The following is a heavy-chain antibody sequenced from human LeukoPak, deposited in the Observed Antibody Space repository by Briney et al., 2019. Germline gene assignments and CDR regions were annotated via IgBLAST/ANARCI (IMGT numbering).Heavy chain of an antibody. CDR2: INHSGST. CDR3: ARELGANGYSRD. D-gene: IGHD6-13*01. Sequence: SETLSLTCAVYGGSFSGYYWSWIRQPPGRGLEWIGEINHSGSTNYIPSLESRVTLSVDTSKNQFSLNLNSVTAADTAVYYCARELGANGYSRDWGQGTLVTVSS. J-gene: IGHJ4*02. V-gene: IGHV4-34*01. CDR1: GGSFSGYY.